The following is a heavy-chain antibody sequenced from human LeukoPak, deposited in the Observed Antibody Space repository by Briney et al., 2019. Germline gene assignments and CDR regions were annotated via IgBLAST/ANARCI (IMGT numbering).Heavy chain of an antibody. CDR1: GFTFSSYW. D-gene: IGHD2-2*02. CDR3: ANIRGPYYFDY. V-gene: IGHV3-7*03. CDR2: IKQDGSEK. J-gene: IGHJ4*02. Sequence: GGPLRLSCAASGFTFSSYWMSWVRQAPGKGLEWVANIKQDGSEKYYVDSVKGRFTISRDNAKNSLYLQMNSLRAEDTAVYYCANIRGPYYFDYWGQGTLVTVSS.